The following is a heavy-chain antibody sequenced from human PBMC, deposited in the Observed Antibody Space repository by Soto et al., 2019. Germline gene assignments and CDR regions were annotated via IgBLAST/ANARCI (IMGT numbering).Heavy chain of an antibody. Sequence: ASVNVSCKASGYTFTSYDINWVRQATGQGLEWMGWMNPNSGNTGYAQKFQGRVTMTRNTSISTAYMELSSLRSEDTAVYYCARMGPYGDSDYYYYGMDVWGQGTTVTVSS. CDR2: MNPNSGNT. CDR3: ARMGPYGDSDYYYYGMDV. V-gene: IGHV1-8*01. CDR1: GYTFTSYD. D-gene: IGHD4-17*01. J-gene: IGHJ6*02.